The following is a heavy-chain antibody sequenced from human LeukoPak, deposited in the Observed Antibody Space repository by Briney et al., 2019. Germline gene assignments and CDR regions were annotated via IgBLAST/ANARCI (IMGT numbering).Heavy chain of an antibody. V-gene: IGHV4-30-2*01. CDR3: ARGPRGSFHDY. Sequence: SETLSLTCAVSGGSISSGGYSWRWIRQPPGKGLEWIAYIYHSGSTYYNPSLKTRITISVDRSKNQFSLKLSSVTAADTAVYYCARGPRGSFHDYWGQGTVVSVSS. CDR2: IYHSGST. J-gene: IGHJ4*02. D-gene: IGHD1-26*01. CDR1: GGSISSGGYS.